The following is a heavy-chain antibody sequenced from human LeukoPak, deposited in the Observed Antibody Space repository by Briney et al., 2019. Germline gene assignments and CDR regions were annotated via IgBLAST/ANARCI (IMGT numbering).Heavy chain of an antibody. Sequence: GGSLRLSCAASGFTFSSYAMHWVRQAPGKGLEWVAVISYDGSNKYYADSVKGRFTISRDSSKNTLYLQMNSLRAEDTAVYYCARAVAGPPYNWFDPWGQGALVTVSS. CDR1: GFTFSSYA. CDR3: ARAVAGPPYNWFDP. J-gene: IGHJ5*02. V-gene: IGHV3-30-3*01. D-gene: IGHD6-19*01. CDR2: ISYDGSNK.